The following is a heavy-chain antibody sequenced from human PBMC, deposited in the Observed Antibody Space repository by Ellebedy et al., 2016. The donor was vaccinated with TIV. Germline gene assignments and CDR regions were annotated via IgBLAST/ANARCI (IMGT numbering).Heavy chain of an antibody. V-gene: IGHV3-13*01. CDR2: IGTAGDT. D-gene: IGHD2-21*01. CDR1: GFTFSSYD. CDR3: ARVRFGDTAVDY. Sequence: GGSLRLSCAASGFTFSSYDMHGVRQGTGKGLEWVSAIGTAGDTYYPGSAKGRFTISRENAKNSLYLQITSLRAEDTAVYYCARVRFGDTAVDYWGQGTLVTVSS. J-gene: IGHJ4*03.